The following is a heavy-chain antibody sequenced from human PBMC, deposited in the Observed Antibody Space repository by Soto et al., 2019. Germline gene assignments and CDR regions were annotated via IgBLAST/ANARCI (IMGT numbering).Heavy chain of an antibody. J-gene: IGHJ6*02. V-gene: IGHV4-31*03. CDR1: GGSISSGGYY. D-gene: IGHD2-21*01. CDR3: AASCVACGGFDYYGMDV. CDR2: IYYSGTT. Sequence: QVQLQESGPGLVKPSQTLSLTCTVSGGSISSGGYYWYWIRQHPGKGLEWIGYIYYSGTTYYNPSLKSRVTISVDTSKSQFSLKLSSVPAAATPVYYCAASCVACGGFDYYGMDVWGQGTTVTVSS.